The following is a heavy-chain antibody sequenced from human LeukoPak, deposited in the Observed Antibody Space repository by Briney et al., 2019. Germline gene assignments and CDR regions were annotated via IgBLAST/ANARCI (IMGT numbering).Heavy chain of an antibody. Sequence: SGGSLRLSCAASGFTFSNYWMNWVRQAPGKGLEWVSAISGSGGDTYSADSVRGRFTISRDNSKNTLYLQMNSLRAEDTAVYYCARDSTWFSVYFDYWGQGTLVTVSS. D-gene: IGHD3-9*01. CDR3: ARDSTWFSVYFDY. CDR2: ISGSGGDT. J-gene: IGHJ4*02. V-gene: IGHV3-23*01. CDR1: GFTFSNYW.